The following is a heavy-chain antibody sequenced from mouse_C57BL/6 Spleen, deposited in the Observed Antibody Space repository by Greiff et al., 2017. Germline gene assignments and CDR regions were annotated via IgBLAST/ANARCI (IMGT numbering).Heavy chain of an antibody. V-gene: IGHV1-55*01. D-gene: IGHD2-5*01. CDR2: IYPGSGST. J-gene: IGHJ4*01. Sequence: QVQLKQPGAELVKPGASVKMSCKASGYTFTSYWITWVKQRPGQGLEWIGDIYPGSGSTNYNEKFKSKATLTVDTSSSTAYMQLSSLTSEDSAVYYCATSCYSNCRGAMDYWGQGTSVTVSS. CDR3: ATSCYSNCRGAMDY. CDR1: GYTFTSYW.